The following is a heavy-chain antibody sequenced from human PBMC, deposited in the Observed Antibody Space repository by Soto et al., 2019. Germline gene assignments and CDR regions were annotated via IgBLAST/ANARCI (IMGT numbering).Heavy chain of an antibody. D-gene: IGHD2-15*01. CDR1: GFTFSSYA. CDR2: ISYDGSNK. CDR3: VGKVAANY. V-gene: IGHV3-30-3*01. J-gene: IGHJ4*02. Sequence: PGGSLRLSCAASGFTFSSYAMHWVRQAPGKGLEWVAVISYDGSNKYYADSVKGRFTISRDNSKNTLYLQMNSLRAEDTAVYYCVGKVAANYWGQGTLVTVSS.